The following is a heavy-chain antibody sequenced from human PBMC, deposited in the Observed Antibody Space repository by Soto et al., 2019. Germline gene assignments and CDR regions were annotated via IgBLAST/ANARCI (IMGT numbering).Heavy chain of an antibody. CDR3: SRIAVPGPITGFDY. J-gene: IGHJ4*02. D-gene: IGHD6-19*01. CDR1: GGSISNSSYL. V-gene: IGHV4-39*01. Sequence: QLQLQESGPRLVKPSETLSLTCTVSGGSISNSSYLWGWIRQPPGKGLQWIGSVSYSGSTYYNPSLKSRVTISVDTSKTQSSLRLSSVTAADTAVYYCSRIAVPGPITGFDYWGQGALVTVSS. CDR2: VSYSGST.